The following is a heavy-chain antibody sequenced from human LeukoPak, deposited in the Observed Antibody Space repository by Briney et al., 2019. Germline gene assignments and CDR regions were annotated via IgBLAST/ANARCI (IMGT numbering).Heavy chain of an antibody. CDR2: ISSSRNYM. D-gene: IGHD2-2*01. CDR1: GFTFSSYS. V-gene: IGHV3-21*01. Sequence: GGSLRLSCAASGFTFSSYSMNWVRLAPGKGLEWVSSISSSRNYMNYADSVKGRFTISRDNAKNSLYLQMDSLRAEDTAVYYCARSEGYCSGTNCYSYYGMDVWGQGTTVTVAS. CDR3: ARSEGYCSGTNCYSYYGMDV. J-gene: IGHJ6*02.